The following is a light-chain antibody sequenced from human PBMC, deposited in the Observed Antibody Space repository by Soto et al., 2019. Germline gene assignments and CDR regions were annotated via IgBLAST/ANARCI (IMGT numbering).Light chain of an antibody. J-gene: IGKJ5*01. CDR3: QQYGTSLP. Sequence: EIVLTQSPVTLSLSPGERATLSCRASQSVSSSYLAWYQQKPGQAPRLLLYGTSTRATGIPDRFSGSGSGSDFTLTISRLEPEDFAVYYCQQYGTSLPFGQGTRLEIK. CDR1: QSVSSSY. CDR2: GTS. V-gene: IGKV3-20*01.